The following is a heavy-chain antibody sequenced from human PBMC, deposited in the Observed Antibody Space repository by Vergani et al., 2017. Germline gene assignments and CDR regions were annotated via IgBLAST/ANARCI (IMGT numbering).Heavy chain of an antibody. CDR1: GFTFSSYA. CDR3: ARALITMIVVDQDAFDI. D-gene: IGHD3-22*01. V-gene: IGHV3-30-3*01. J-gene: IGHJ3*02. Sequence: QVQLVESGGGVVQPGRSLRLSCAASGFTFSSYAMHWVRQAPGKGLEWVAVISYDGSNKYYADSVKGRFTISRDNSKNTLYLQMNSLRAEDTAVYYCARALITMIVVDQDAFDIWGQGTMVTVSS. CDR2: ISYDGSNK.